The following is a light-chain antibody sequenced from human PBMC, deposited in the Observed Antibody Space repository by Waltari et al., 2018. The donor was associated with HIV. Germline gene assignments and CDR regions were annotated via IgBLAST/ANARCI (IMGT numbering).Light chain of an antibody. CDR1: SSDVGGYNY. Sequence: QSALTQPPSASGSPGQTVTISCTGTSSDVGGYNYVSWYQQHPGNAPTLIIYEVTERPSGVPDRFSGSKSGNTASLTVSGLQAEDEADYYCISYAGSNKLVFGGGTKLTVV. CDR3: ISYAGSNKLV. V-gene: IGLV2-8*01. J-gene: IGLJ2*01. CDR2: EVT.